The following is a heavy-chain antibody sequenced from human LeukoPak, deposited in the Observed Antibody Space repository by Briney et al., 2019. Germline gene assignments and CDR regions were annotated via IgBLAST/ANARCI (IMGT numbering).Heavy chain of an antibody. CDR1: GYTFTGYY. D-gene: IGHD1-1*01. V-gene: IGHV1-2*02. Sequence: ASVKVSCKASGYTFTGYYMRWVRQAPGLGLEWMGWINPNSGGTNYAQKFQGRVTMTRDTSISTAYMELSRLRSVDTAVYYCARSTTITSHFDYWGQGALVTVSS. J-gene: IGHJ4*02. CDR3: ARSTTITSHFDY. CDR2: INPNSGGT.